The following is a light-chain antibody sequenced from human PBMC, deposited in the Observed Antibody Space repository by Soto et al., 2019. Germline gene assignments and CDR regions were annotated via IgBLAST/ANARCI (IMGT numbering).Light chain of an antibody. V-gene: IGLV1-44*01. J-gene: IGLJ1*01. Sequence: QSVLTQPPSTSGTPGQRVTISCSGSSSNIGSNTVNWYQQLPGTAPKLLIYRNNQRPSGVPDRFSGSKSSTSASLAISGLQSEDEADYYCAAWDGSLKGYVFATGTKVTVL. CDR2: RNN. CDR1: SSNIGSNT. CDR3: AAWDGSLKGYV.